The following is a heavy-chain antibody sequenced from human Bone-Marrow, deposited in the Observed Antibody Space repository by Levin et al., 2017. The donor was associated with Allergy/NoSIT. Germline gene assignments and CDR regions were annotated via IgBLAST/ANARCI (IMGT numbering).Heavy chain of an antibody. D-gene: IGHD6-19*01. CDR3: AARNVQWPQ. CDR1: GFTVGNNY. J-gene: IGHJ4*02. Sequence: GGSLRLSCAVSGFTVGNNYMHWVRRAPGKGLEWVCLIYSRGGTAYADSVKGRFTISRDSSQNMVYLQISRRRVEDTAFYYCAARNVQWPQWGRGALVTVSS. CDR2: IYSRGGT. V-gene: IGHV3-53*01.